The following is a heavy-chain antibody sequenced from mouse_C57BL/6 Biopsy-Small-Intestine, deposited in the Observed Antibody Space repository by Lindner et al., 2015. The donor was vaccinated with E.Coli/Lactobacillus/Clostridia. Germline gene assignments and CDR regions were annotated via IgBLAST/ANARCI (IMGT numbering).Heavy chain of an antibody. Sequence: VQLQESGPELVKSGASVKISCKASGYSFTGNYMNWVKQSPEKSLEWIGEINPSTGGTTYNQKFRAKATLTVDKSSSTAYMQFKSLTSGDSAVYYCARREVYYFDYWGQGTTLTVSS. CDR2: INPSTGGT. J-gene: IGHJ2*01. CDR1: GYSFTGNY. CDR3: ARREVYYFDY. V-gene: IGHV1-42*01.